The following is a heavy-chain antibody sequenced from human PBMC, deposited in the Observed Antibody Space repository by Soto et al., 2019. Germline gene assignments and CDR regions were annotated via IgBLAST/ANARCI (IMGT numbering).Heavy chain of an antibody. D-gene: IGHD3-22*01. J-gene: IGHJ4*02. CDR2: INAGNGNT. Sequence: QVQLVQSGAEVKKPGASVKVSCKASGYTFTSYAMHWVRQAPGQRLELMGWINAGNGNTKYSQKFQGRVTITRDTSASTAYMELSSLRSEDTAVYYCARDYDSSGYYDYWGQGTLVTVSS. CDR1: GYTFTSYA. V-gene: IGHV1-3*01. CDR3: ARDYDSSGYYDY.